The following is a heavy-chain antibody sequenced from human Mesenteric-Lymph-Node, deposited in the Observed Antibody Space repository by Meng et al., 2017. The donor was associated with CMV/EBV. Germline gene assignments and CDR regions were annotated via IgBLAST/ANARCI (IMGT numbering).Heavy chain of an antibody. D-gene: IGHD1-26*01. J-gene: IGHJ6*02. CDR3: AREGKWESLGYYHYSGMDV. Sequence: ASVKVSCKASGYTFTSYGISWVRQAPGQGLEWMGWISAYNGNTNYAQKLQGRVTMTTDTSTSTAYMELRSLRSDDSAVYYCAREGKWESLGYYHYSGMDVWGQGTTVTVSS. CDR1: GYTFTSYG. V-gene: IGHV1-18*01. CDR2: ISAYNGNT.